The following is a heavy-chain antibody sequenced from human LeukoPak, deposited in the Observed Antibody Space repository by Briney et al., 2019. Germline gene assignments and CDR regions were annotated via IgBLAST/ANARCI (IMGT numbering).Heavy chain of an antibody. CDR3: ARDREYQLPNYGMDV. D-gene: IGHD2-2*01. V-gene: IGHV1-69*06. J-gene: IGHJ6*02. Sequence: ASVKVSCKASGGTFSSYAISWVRQAPGQGLEWMGGIIPIFGTANYAQKFQGRVTITADKSTSTAYMELSSLRSEDTAVYYCARDREYQLPNYGMDVWGQGTTVTVSS. CDR2: IIPIFGTA. CDR1: GGTFSSYA.